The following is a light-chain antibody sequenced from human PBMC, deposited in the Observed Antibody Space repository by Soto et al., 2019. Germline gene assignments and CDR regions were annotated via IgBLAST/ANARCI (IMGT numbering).Light chain of an antibody. J-gene: IGKJ2*01. Sequence: DIQLTQSPSFLSASVGDRVTITCRASQGISSYLAWYQQKPGKAPKLLIYAASTLQTGVPSRFSGSGPGTDFTLTISSLQPEDFATYYCQQLNSYPYTFGQGTKLEIK. CDR2: AAS. CDR3: QQLNSYPYT. V-gene: IGKV1-9*01. CDR1: QGISSY.